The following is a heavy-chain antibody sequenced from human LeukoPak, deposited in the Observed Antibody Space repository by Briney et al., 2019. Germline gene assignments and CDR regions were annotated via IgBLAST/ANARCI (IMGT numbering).Heavy chain of an antibody. J-gene: IGHJ6*02. CDR2: MNPNSGNT. Sequence: ASVKVSCKASGYTFTGYYMHWVRQAPGQGLEWMGWMNPNSGNTGYAQRFQGRVTMTRNTSISTAYMELSSLRSEDTAVYYCARGFTGFWSGPYYYYGMDVWGQGTTVTVSS. D-gene: IGHD3-3*01. V-gene: IGHV1-8*02. CDR3: ARGFTGFWSGPYYYYGMDV. CDR1: GYTFTGYY.